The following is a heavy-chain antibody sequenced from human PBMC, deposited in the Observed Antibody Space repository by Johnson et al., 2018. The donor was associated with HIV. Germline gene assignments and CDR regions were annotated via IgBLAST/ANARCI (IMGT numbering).Heavy chain of an antibody. CDR1: VSIFVVFA. CDR3: AKGVASTTVAAFDI. J-gene: IGHJ3*02. Sequence: VQLVESGGGVVRPGGSLRLSCVASVSIFVVFAKNRFPKAPGRGRAGVYVLNWNVGTPGYPASGRGRSTISRASAQNSVSLQMNSLRAEDTALYYCAKGVASTTVAAFDIWGPGTMVTVSS. CDR2: LNWNVGTP. V-gene: IGHV3-20*04. D-gene: IGHD4-17*01.